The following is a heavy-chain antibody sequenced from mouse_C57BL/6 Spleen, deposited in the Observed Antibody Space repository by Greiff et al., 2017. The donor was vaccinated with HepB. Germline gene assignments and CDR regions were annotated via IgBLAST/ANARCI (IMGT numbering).Heavy chain of an antibody. CDR3: AKIYDYDEKGYYAMDY. D-gene: IGHD2-4*01. V-gene: IGHV1-55*01. Sequence: QVQLQQPGAELVKPGASVKMSCKASGYTFTSYWITWVKQRPGQGLEWIGDIYPGSGSTNYNEKFMSKATLTVDTSSSTAYMQLSSLTSEDSAVYYCAKIYDYDEKGYYAMDYWGQGTSVTVSS. J-gene: IGHJ4*01. CDR2: IYPGSGST. CDR1: GYTFTSYW.